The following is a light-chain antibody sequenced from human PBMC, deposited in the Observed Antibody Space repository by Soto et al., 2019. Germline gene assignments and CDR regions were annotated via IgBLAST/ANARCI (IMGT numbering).Light chain of an antibody. CDR3: QQYGTSEII. V-gene: IGKV3-20*01. CDR2: DTS. CDR1: QSLANSF. Sequence: EFVFTQSPGTLSLSPGERATLSCRASQSLANSFIAWYQQKPGQAPRLLIYDTSSRASGIPDRFSGSGSGTDFTLTISRLETEDFAVFYCQQYGTSEIIFGQGTRLEI. J-gene: IGKJ5*01.